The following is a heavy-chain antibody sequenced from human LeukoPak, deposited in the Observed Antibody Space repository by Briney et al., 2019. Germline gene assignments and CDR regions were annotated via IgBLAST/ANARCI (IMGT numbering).Heavy chain of an antibody. V-gene: IGHV3-30*02. J-gene: IGHJ6*03. D-gene: IGHD3-10*01. CDR3: AKDFTRNRSVLWLYYYYMDV. Sequence: PGRSLRLSCAASGFTFDDYGMHWVRQAPGKGLEWVAFIRYDGSNKYYADSVKGRFTISRDNSKNTLYLQMNSLRAEDTAVYYCAKDFTRNRSVLWLYYYYMDVWGKGTTVTISS. CDR1: GFTFDDYG. CDR2: IRYDGSNK.